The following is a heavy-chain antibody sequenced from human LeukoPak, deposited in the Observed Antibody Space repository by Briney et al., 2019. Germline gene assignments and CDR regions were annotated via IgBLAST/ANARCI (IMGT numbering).Heavy chain of an antibody. V-gene: IGHV3-30*03. J-gene: IGHJ5*02. CDR2: ISFDGSNK. D-gene: IGHD6-13*01. Sequence: PGRSLRLSCIVSRFTFSNGMHWVRQAPGKGLEWVAVISFDGSNKYYVDSVKGRFTISRDNSKNTLYLQMNSLRAEDTAVYYCATEMYSSIHPNWFDPWGQGTLVTVSS. CDR1: RFTFSNG. CDR3: ATEMYSSIHPNWFDP.